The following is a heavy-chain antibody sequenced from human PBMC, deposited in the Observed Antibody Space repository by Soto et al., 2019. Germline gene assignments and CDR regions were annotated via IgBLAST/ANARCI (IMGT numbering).Heavy chain of an antibody. CDR2: ISANGGRA. CDR1: GFTFASHA. J-gene: IGHJ1*01. CDR3: ASWVIALGGTGYCRH. D-gene: IGHD2-15*01. V-gene: IGHV3-23*01. Sequence: EAQLLESGGDLIQPGGSLTLSCAASGFTFASHAMSWVRQAPGKGLEWVSGISANGGRANYADSVKGRFSLSRDNSKNTMFLQMDSLTAEDTAIYSCASWVIALGGTGYCRHWGQGTLVTVSS.